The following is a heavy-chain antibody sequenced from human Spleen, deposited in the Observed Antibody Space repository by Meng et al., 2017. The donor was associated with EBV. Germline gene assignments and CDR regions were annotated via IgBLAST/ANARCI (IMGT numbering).Heavy chain of an antibody. Sequence: QVQVVQSGAEVKKPGASVKVSCKSSGDTFTNYFMHWVRQAPGQGLEWMGIINPSGGSTIYAQKFQARVTMTSDTSTSTVYMELSSLRSEDTAVYYCARDKTMVRGLYYGGHFDYWGQGTLVTVSS. J-gene: IGHJ4*02. D-gene: IGHD3-10*01. CDR3: ARDKTMVRGLYYGGHFDY. CDR2: INPSGGST. V-gene: IGHV1-46*01. CDR1: GDTFTNYF.